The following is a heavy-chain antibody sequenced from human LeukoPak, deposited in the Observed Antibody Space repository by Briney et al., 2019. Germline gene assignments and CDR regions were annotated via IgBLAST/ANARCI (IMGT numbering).Heavy chain of an antibody. Sequence: GGSLRLSCAASGFTFSNYEMNWVRQAPGKGLEWVSYISSSGSTIYYADSVKGRFTISRDNAKNSLYLQMNSLRAEDTAVYYCARDRGDYYGSGSYYNSVDYWGQGTLVTVSS. CDR3: ARDRGDYYGSGSYYNSVDY. V-gene: IGHV3-48*03. CDR1: GFTFSNYE. D-gene: IGHD3-10*01. J-gene: IGHJ4*02. CDR2: ISSSGSTI.